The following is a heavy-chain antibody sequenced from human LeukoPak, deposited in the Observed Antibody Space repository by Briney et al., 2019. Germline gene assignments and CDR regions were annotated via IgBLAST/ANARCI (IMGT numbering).Heavy chain of an antibody. CDR2: IYPGDSDT. V-gene: IGHV5-51*01. J-gene: IGHJ4*02. Sequence: GESLKISCKGSGYKFSSQWIGWVRQMPGKGLEWMGIIYPGDSDTRYSPSLQGHVTISADKSINTAYLQLSSLKASDTAMYYCARPSYYDSSGYYRYYFDYWGQGTLVTVSS. D-gene: IGHD3-22*01. CDR1: GYKFSSQW. CDR3: ARPSYYDSSGYYRYYFDY.